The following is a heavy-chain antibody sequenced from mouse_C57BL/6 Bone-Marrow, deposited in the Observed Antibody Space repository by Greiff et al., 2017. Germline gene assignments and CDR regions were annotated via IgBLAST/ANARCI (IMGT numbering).Heavy chain of an antibody. J-gene: IGHJ3*01. CDR3: TNLIYDGYYGWFAY. V-gene: IGHV1-15*01. Sequence: QVQLQQSGAELVRPGASVTLSCKASGYTFTDYEMHWVKQTPVHGLAWIGAIDPETGGTAYNQKFKGKAILTADKPSSTAYMELRSLTSEDSAVYYCTNLIYDGYYGWFAYWGQGTLVTVSA. CDR1: GYTFTDYE. D-gene: IGHD2-3*01. CDR2: IDPETGGT.